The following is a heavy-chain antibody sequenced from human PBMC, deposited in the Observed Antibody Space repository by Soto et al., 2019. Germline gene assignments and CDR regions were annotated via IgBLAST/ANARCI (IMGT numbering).Heavy chain of an antibody. J-gene: IGHJ4*02. CDR2: ISYDGNNK. CDR1: GFIFSNSA. V-gene: IGHV3-30-3*01. D-gene: IGHD3-22*01. Sequence: PGWSLRLSFSGSGFIFSNSAFHWVRQAPGKGLEWVALISYDGNNKYYADSVKGRFTISRDNSKNTLYLQMHSLRADDTAVYYCAREVASYDRSGFFDYWGQGALVTVSS. CDR3: AREVASYDRSGFFDY.